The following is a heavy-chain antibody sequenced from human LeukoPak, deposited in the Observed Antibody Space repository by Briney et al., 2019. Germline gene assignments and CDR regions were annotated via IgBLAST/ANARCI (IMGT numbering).Heavy chain of an antibody. D-gene: IGHD6-6*01. Sequence: QSGGSLRLSCAASGFTFSSYWMHWVRQAPGKGLVWVSRINSDGRNTNYADSVKGRFTISRDNAKNTLFLQMNSLRAEDTAVYYCARPRSYEAFDIWGQRTMVTVSS. CDR1: GFTFSSYW. J-gene: IGHJ3*02. CDR2: INSDGRNT. CDR3: ARPRSYEAFDI. V-gene: IGHV3-74*01.